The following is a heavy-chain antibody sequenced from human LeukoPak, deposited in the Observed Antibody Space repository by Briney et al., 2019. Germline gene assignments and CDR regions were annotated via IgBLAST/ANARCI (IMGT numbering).Heavy chain of an antibody. Sequence: ASVKVSCKASGYTFTSYYMHWVRQAPGQGLEWMGINNPSGGSTSYAQTFKGRVTMTRDTSTSTVYMELSSLRSEDTAVYYCARAQAQAYGSGSYYIPVISGSDYWGQGTLVTVSS. V-gene: IGHV1-46*01. CDR3: ARAQAQAYGSGSYYIPVISGSDY. D-gene: IGHD3-10*01. CDR2: NNPSGGST. CDR1: GYTFTSYY. J-gene: IGHJ4*02.